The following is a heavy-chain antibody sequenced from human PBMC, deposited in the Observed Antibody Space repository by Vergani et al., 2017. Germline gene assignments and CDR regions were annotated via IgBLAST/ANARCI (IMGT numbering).Heavy chain of an antibody. Sequence: QLQLQESGPGLVKPSETLSLTCTVSGGSISSSSYYWGWIRQPPGKGLEWIGSIYYSGSTYYNPSLKSRVTISVDTSKNQFSLKLSSVTAADTAVYYCPRHFPTYYYGSGSSTFDYWGQGTLVTVSS. D-gene: IGHD3-10*01. J-gene: IGHJ4*02. CDR1: GGSISSSSYY. CDR3: PRHFPTYYYGSGSSTFDY. V-gene: IGHV4-39*01. CDR2: IYYSGST.